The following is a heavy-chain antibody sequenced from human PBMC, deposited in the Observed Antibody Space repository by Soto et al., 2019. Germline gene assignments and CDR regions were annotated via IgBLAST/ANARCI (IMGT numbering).Heavy chain of an antibody. D-gene: IGHD3-22*01. J-gene: IGHJ4*02. CDR2: ISAYNGNT. V-gene: IGHV1-18*01. CDR3: ARVPSQSYYYDSSGYRHLDY. Sequence: ASVKVSCKASGYTFTSYGISWVRQAPGQGLEWMGWISAYNGNTNYAQKLQGRVTMTTDTYTSTAYMELRSLRSDDTAVYYCARVPSQSYYYDSSGYRHLDYWGQGTLVTVSS. CDR1: GYTFTSYG.